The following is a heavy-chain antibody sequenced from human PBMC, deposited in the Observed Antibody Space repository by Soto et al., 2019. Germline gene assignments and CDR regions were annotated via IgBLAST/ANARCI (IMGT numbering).Heavy chain of an antibody. CDR3: AGEFKGDLVVVVAARGSYFDS. CDR2: ITSSGSTI. J-gene: IGHJ4*02. CDR1: GFTFSDYY. V-gene: IGHV3-11*01. Sequence: PGGSLRLSCAASGFTFSDYYMSWIRQAPGKGLEWVSYITSSGSTIYYADSVKGRFTISRDNAKNSLYLQMNSLRAEDTAMYYCAGEFKGDLVVVVAARGSYFDSWGQGT. D-gene: IGHD2-15*01.